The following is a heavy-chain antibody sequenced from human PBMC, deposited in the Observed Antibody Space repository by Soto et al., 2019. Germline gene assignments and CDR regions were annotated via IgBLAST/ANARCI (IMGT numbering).Heavy chain of an antibody. J-gene: IGHJ4*02. D-gene: IGHD3-22*01. CDR1: GGSISSSP. Sequence: SETLSLTCTVPGGSISSSPWSWIRQPPGKGLEWIAFIYNSGRTNYNPSLKSRVTISVDTSKNQFSLTLSSVTAADTAVYYCGSWDSSGYPRLDYWGQGILVTVS. CDR2: IYNSGRT. CDR3: GSWDSSGYPRLDY. V-gene: IGHV4-59*08.